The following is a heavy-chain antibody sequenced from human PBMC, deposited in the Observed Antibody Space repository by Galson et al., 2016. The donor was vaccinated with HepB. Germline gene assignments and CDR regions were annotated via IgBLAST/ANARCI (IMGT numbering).Heavy chain of an antibody. Sequence: SLRLSCATSGFSFSTYAMTWVRQAPGKGLEWVSTISGSAGSIYYAGSVKGRFTISRDNSQNTVYLQMKNLRAEDTALYYCAKYREQSMRTVTTLRRAPFDIWGQGTMVTVSS. V-gene: IGHV3-23*01. CDR1: GFSFSTYA. CDR2: ISGSAGSI. D-gene: IGHD4-17*01. CDR3: AKYREQSMRTVTTLRRAPFDI. J-gene: IGHJ3*02.